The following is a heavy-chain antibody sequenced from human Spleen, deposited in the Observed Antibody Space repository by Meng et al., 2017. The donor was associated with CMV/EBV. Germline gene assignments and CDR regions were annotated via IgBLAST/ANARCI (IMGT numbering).Heavy chain of an antibody. CDR3: ARDPLRGSPDYLDY. J-gene: IGHJ4*02. Sequence: ASGFTFSSYPMPWVRQAPGKGLEWVAVISYDRRVRYHADPVKGRFTIYRDDSKNTLYLQMDSLRVEETAVYYCARDPLRGSPDYLDYWGQGALVTVSS. V-gene: IGHV3-30*04. CDR1: GFTFSSYP. CDR2: ISYDRRVR. D-gene: IGHD1-26*01.